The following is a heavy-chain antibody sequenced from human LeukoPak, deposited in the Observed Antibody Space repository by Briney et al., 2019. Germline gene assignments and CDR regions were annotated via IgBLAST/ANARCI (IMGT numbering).Heavy chain of an antibody. J-gene: IGHJ4*02. D-gene: IGHD3-10*01. CDR3: ARLGARGLWFGALDY. CDR1: GGSFSGYY. V-gene: IGHV4-34*01. CDR2: INHSGST. Sequence: SETLSLTCAVYGGSFSGYYWSWIRQPPGKGLEWIGEINHSGSTNYNPSLKSRVTISVDTPKNQFSLKLSSVTAADTAVYYCARLGARGLWFGALDYWGQGTLVTVSS.